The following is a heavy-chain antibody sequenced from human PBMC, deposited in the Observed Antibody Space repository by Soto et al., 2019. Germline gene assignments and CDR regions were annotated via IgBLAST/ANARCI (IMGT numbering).Heavy chain of an antibody. J-gene: IGHJ4*02. CDR3: ALPRDVDTAMVQGYYFDY. CDR2: IFPIFGTA. D-gene: IGHD5-18*01. CDR1: GGTFSSYA. V-gene: IGHV1-69*01. Sequence: QVQLVQSGAEVKKPGSSVKVSCKASGGTFSSYAFSWVRQAPGQGLEWMGGIFPIFGTANYAQNFQGRVTITADESTSTSYMELSSLRSEDAAVYYCALPRDVDTAMVQGYYFDYWGQGTLVTVSS.